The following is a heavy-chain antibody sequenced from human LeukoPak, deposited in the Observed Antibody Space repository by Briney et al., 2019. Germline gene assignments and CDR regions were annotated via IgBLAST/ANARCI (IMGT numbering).Heavy chain of an antibody. D-gene: IGHD3-3*01. CDR3: ARGIPRTAARYDGGVFFYYMDV. V-gene: IGHV1-46*01. Sequence: ASVKVSCKASGYTFTSYYMHWVRQAPGQGREWMGIINPSGGSTSYAQKFQGGVTMTRDMSTSTVYMELSSLRSEDTAVYYCARGIPRTAARYDGGVFFYYMDVWGKGTTVTVSS. CDR2: INPSGGST. CDR1: GYTFTSYY. J-gene: IGHJ6*03.